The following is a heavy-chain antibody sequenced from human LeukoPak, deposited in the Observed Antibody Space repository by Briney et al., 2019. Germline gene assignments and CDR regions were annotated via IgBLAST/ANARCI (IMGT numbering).Heavy chain of an antibody. J-gene: IGHJ5*02. CDR1: GYTFTGYY. Sequence: GASVKVSCKASGYTFTGYYMHWVRQAPGQGLEWMGWINPNSGGTNYAQKFQGRVTMTRDTSISTAYMELSRLRSDDTAVYYCVRDPIDSSGYYVFDPWGQGTLVTVSS. CDR3: VRDPIDSSGYYVFDP. V-gene: IGHV1-2*02. D-gene: IGHD3-22*01. CDR2: INPNSGGT.